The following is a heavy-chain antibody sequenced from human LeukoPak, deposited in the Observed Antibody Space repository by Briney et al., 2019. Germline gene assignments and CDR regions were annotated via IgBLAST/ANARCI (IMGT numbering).Heavy chain of an antibody. D-gene: IGHD6-6*01. J-gene: IGHJ4*02. CDR1: GYSFKTYW. CDR2: IYPADSDT. V-gene: IGHV5-51*01. CDR3: ARTESLSSSSGLDY. Sequence: GESLKISCKGSGYSFKTYWIGWVRQMPGKGLEWMGIIYPADSDTRYSPSFQGQVTISADKSFNTAYLQWSSLKASDTAMYYCARTESLSSSSGLDYWGQGTLVTVSS.